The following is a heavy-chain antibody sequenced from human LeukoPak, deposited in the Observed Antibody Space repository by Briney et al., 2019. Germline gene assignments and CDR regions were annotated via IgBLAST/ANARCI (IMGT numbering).Heavy chain of an antibody. CDR1: GYTPTELS. CDR2: FDPEHGET. J-gene: IGHJ4*02. CDR3: ATRSPHSGYDSFDY. Sequence: GASVKVSCKVSGYTPTELSIHWVRQAPGRGLEWMGGFDPEHGETIYAQMIQGRVTMTEDTSADTAYIELTSLTSEDTAVYYCATRSPHSGYDSFDYWGQGTLVTVSS. D-gene: IGHD5-12*01. V-gene: IGHV1-24*01.